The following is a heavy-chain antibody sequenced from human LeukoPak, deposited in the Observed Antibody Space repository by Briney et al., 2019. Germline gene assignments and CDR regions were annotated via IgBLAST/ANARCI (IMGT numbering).Heavy chain of an antibody. CDR3: AKRGTYSGSSYYFDY. D-gene: IGHD1-26*01. CDR2: ISGSGAST. J-gene: IGHJ4*02. Sequence: PGGSLRLSCAASGFTFSSYAMSWVRQAPGKGLEWVLTISGSGASTYYADSVKGRFTISRDSSKNTLYLQMNSLRAEDTAVYYCAKRGTYSGSSYYFDYWGQGTLVTVSS. CDR1: GFTFSSYA. V-gene: IGHV3-23*01.